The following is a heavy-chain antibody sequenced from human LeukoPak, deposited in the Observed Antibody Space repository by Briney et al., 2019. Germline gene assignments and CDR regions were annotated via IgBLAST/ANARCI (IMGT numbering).Heavy chain of an antibody. D-gene: IGHD3-22*01. CDR2: IIPIFGTA. CDR1: GGTFSSYA. J-gene: IGHJ3*02. V-gene: IGHV1-69*05. CDR3: ARSYFYDSGGSPNAFDI. Sequence: ASVKVSCKASGGTFSSYAISWVRQAPGQGLEWMGRIIPIFGTANYAQKVQGRVTMTTDTSTSTAYMDLRSLRSDDTAVYYCARSYFYDSGGSPNAFDIWGQGTMVTVSS.